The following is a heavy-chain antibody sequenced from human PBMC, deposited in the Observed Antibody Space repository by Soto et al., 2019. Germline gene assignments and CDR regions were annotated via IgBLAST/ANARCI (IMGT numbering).Heavy chain of an antibody. CDR2: ISYDGSNK. J-gene: IGHJ6*02. CDR3: AREGVYVGMDV. D-gene: IGHD3-10*02. Sequence: QVQLVESGGGVVQPGRSLRLSCAASGFTFSSYAMHWVRQAPGKGLEWVAVISYDGSNKYYADSVKGRFTISRDNSKNTLYLQMNSLRAEDTAAYYCAREGVYVGMDVWGQGTTVTVSS. V-gene: IGHV3-30-3*01. CDR1: GFTFSSYA.